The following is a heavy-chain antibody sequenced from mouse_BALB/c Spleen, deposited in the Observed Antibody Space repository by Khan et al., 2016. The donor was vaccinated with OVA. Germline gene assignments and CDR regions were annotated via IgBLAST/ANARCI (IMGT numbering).Heavy chain of an antibody. CDR2: VSTGGSYT. D-gene: IGHD1-1*01. J-gene: IGHJ3*01. Sequence: EVELVESGGDLVKPGGSLKLSCAASGFTFSTYGMSWVRQTPDKRLEWVATVSTGGSYTYYPDSVKGRFTISRDNAKNTLYLQMSGLKSEDTAMFYCTRRAYYYDSGGFAYWGQGTLVTVSA. V-gene: IGHV5-6*01. CDR3: TRRAYYYDSGGFAY. CDR1: GFTFSTYG.